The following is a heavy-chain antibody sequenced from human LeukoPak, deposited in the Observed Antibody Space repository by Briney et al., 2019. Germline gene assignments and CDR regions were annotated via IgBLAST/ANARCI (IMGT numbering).Heavy chain of an antibody. V-gene: IGHV3-9*01. CDR2: ISWNSGSI. CDR3: AKDTRGYSYGSGAFDT. Sequence: GRSLRLFCAASGFTFDDYAMHWVQQAPGKGLECVSGISWNSGSIGYADSVKGRFTISRDNAKNSLYLQMNSLRAEDTALYYCAKDTRGYSYGSGAFDTWGQGTMVTVSS. CDR1: GFTFDDYA. D-gene: IGHD5-18*01. J-gene: IGHJ3*02.